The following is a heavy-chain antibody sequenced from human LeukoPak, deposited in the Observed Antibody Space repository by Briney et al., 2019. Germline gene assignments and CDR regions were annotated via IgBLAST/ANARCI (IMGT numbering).Heavy chain of an antibody. J-gene: IGHJ4*02. CDR1: GGSISSGGYY. CDR2: IYYSGST. CDR3: ARSAAPYYDFWSGTRFDY. D-gene: IGHD3-3*01. V-gene: IGHV4-31*03. Sequence: SQTLSLTCTVSGGSISSGGYYWSWIRQHPGTGLEWTGYIYYSGSTYYNPSLKSRVTISVDTSKNQFSLKLSSVTAADTAVYYCARSAAPYYDFWSGTRFDYWGQGTLVTVSS.